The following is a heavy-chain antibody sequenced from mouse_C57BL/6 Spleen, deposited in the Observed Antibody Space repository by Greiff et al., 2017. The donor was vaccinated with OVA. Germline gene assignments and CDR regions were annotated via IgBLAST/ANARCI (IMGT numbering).Heavy chain of an antibody. J-gene: IGHJ4*01. D-gene: IGHD2-4*01. CDR1: GYAFSSYW. CDR3: APLDYGGAMDY. V-gene: IGHV1-80*01. CDR2: IYPGDGDT. Sequence: QVQLKQSGAELVKPGASAKISCKASGYAFSSYWMNWVKQRPGKGLEWIGQIYPGDGDTNYNGKFKGKATLTADKSSSTAYMQLSSLTSEDSAVYFCAPLDYGGAMDYWGQGTSVTVSS.